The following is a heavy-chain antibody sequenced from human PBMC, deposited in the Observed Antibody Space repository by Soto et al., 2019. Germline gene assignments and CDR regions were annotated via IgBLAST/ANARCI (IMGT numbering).Heavy chain of an antibody. J-gene: IGHJ4*02. D-gene: IGHD3-10*01. CDR3: AHEKKSVLLWYGELCFEYYFNY. V-gene: IGHV2-5*02. CDR1: GFSLSTSGVG. CDR2: IYWDDDK. Sequence: GPTLVNPTQTLTLTCTFSGFSLSTSGVGVGWIRQPPGKALEWLALIYWDDDKRYSPSLKSRLTITKDTSKNQVVLTMTNMDPVETATYYCAHEKKSVLLWYGELCFEYYFNYWGQETLFSVSS.